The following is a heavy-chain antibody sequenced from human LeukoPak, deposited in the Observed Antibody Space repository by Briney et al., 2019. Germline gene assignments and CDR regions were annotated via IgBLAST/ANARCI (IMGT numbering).Heavy chain of an antibody. D-gene: IGHD3-3*01. V-gene: IGHV4-30-4*01. Sequence: PSQTLSLTCTVSGASINSGDIYWSWIRQPPGRGLEWIGYIYSSGSTYYNPSLKSRTTISIDTSKNQFSLKLTSVTAADTAVYYCARGPLVEWYPSNWFDPWGQGTLVTVSS. J-gene: IGHJ5*02. CDR3: ARGPLVEWYPSNWFDP. CDR2: IYSSGST. CDR1: GASINSGDIY.